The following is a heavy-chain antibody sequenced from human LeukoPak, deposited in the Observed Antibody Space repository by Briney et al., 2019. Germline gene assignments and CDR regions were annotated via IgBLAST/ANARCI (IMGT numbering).Heavy chain of an antibody. CDR1: GFTFSSYA. Sequence: PGGSLRLSCAASGFTFSSYAMHWVRQAPGKGLEWMAAMSYDGSNKYYADSVKGRFTISRDNSKNTLYLQMNSLRAEDTAVYYCARDWSSKYPFYYGMDVWGQGTTVTVSS. V-gene: IGHV3-30-3*01. CDR2: MSYDGSNK. D-gene: IGHD4-11*01. J-gene: IGHJ6*02. CDR3: ARDWSSKYPFYYGMDV.